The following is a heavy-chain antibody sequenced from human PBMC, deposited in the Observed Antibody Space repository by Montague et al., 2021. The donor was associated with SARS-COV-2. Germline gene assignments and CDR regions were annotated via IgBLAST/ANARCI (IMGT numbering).Heavy chain of an antibody. CDR3: ARHGPFVVVTAIHDTFDI. D-gene: IGHD2-21*02. CDR1: GGSISTYY. V-gene: IGHV4-59*08. CDR2: VYDNGSK. J-gene: IGHJ3*02. Sequence: SETLSLTCTVSGGSISTYYSRWIRKPPGRRLEWIGQVYDNGSKHYNASLKTRVTISVDTSKNQFSLKLSSVTAADTAVYYCARHGPFVVVTAIHDTFDIWGPATIVSLS.